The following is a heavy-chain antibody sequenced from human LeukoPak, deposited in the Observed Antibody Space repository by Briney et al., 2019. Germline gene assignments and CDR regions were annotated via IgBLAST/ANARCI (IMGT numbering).Heavy chain of an antibody. D-gene: IGHD3-3*01. CDR3: AKAYTIFGVVIFQYHYMDV. V-gene: IGHV3-30*18. CDR2: ISYDGSNK. CDR1: GFTFSSYW. Sequence: GGSLRLSCAASGFTFSSYWMHWVRQAPGKGLEWVAVISYDGSNKYYADSVKGRFTISRDNSKNTLYLQMNSLRGEDTAVYYCAKAYTIFGVVIFQYHYMDVWGKGTTVTVSS. J-gene: IGHJ6*03.